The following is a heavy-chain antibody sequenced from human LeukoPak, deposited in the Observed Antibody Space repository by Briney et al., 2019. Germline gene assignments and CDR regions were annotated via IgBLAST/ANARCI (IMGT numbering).Heavy chain of an antibody. CDR3: ARGFITMIVPPDY. CDR1: GGSISSSSYY. CDR2: IYYSGST. Sequence: SETLSLTCTVSGGSISSSSYYWGWIRQPPGKGLEWIGSIYYSGSTYYNPSLKSRVTISVDTSKNQFSLKLSSVTAADTAVYYCARGFITMIVPPDYWGQGTLLTVSS. J-gene: IGHJ4*02. V-gene: IGHV4-39*07. D-gene: IGHD3-22*01.